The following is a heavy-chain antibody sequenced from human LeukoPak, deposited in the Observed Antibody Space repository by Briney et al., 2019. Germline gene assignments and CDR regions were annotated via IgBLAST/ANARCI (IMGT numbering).Heavy chain of an antibody. J-gene: IGHJ6*02. Sequence: PGRSLRLSCAASGFTFSSYAMHWVRQAPSKGLEWVAVISYDGSNKYYADSVKGRFTISRDNSKNTLYLQMNSLRAEDTAVYYCARANPDYGDRGHYYYGMDVWGQGTTVTVSS. V-gene: IGHV3-30*04. CDR2: ISYDGSNK. CDR3: ARANPDYGDRGHYYYGMDV. CDR1: GFTFSSYA. D-gene: IGHD4-17*01.